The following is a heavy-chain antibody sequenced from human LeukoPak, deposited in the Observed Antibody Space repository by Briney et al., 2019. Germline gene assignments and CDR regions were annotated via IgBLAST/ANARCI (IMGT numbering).Heavy chain of an antibody. CDR1: GFTFSSYW. J-gene: IGHJ1*01. V-gene: IGHV3-7*05. CDR3: ARDPAYDSSGYPEYFQH. D-gene: IGHD3-22*01. CDR2: IKQDGSEK. Sequence: GGSLRLSCAASGFTFSSYWMSWVRQAPGKGLEWVANIKQDGSEKYYVDSVKGRFTTSRDNAKNSLYLQMNSLRAEDTAVYYCARDPAYDSSGYPEYFQHWGQGTLVTVSS.